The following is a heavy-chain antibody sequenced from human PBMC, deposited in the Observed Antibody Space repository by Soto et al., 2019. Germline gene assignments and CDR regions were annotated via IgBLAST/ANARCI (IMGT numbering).Heavy chain of an antibody. J-gene: IGHJ6*02. D-gene: IGHD7-27*01. Sequence: SETLSLTCTVSGGSVSSGSYYWSWIRQPPGKGLEWIGYIYYSGSTNYNPSLKSRVTISVDTSKNQFSLKLSSVTAADTAVYYCAREGSKANWGSFNYGMDVWGQGTTVTVSS. CDR1: GGSVSSGSYY. V-gene: IGHV4-61*01. CDR2: IYYSGST. CDR3: AREGSKANWGSFNYGMDV.